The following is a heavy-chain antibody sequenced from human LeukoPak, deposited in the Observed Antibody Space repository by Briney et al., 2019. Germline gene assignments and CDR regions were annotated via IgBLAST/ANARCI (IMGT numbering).Heavy chain of an antibody. CDR1: GGSVNDGGFS. J-gene: IGHJ3*02. D-gene: IGHD1-7*01. CDR3: ARNNSNYAAFDI. CDR2: THHSGTT. Sequence: PSETLSLTCTVSGGSVNDGGFSWSWIRQPLGKGLEWIGYTHHSGTTYYNPSLRGRVTMSVDTSKNHFSLKLTSATAADTAGYFCARNNSNYAAFDIWGQGTMVTVSS. V-gene: IGHV4-30-2*01.